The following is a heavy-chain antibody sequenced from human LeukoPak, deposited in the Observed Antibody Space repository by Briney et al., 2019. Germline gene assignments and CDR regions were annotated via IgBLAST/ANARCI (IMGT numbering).Heavy chain of an antibody. J-gene: IGHJ6*02. V-gene: IGHV1-2*04. CDR1: GYTFTGYY. D-gene: IGHD6-13*01. CDR3: ASGVAAAGIGGTDYYGMDV. CDR2: INPNSGGT. Sequence: ASVKVSCKASGYTFTGYYMHWVRQAPGQGLERMGWINPNSGGTNYAQKFQGWVTMTRDTSISTAYMELSRLRSDDTAVYYCASGVAAAGIGGTDYYGMDVWGQGTTVTVSS.